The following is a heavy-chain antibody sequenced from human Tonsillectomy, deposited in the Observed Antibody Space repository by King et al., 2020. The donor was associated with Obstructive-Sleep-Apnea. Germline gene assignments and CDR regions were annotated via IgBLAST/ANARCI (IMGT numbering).Heavy chain of an antibody. CDR1: GGSISSGDYY. V-gene: IGHV4-30-4*01. D-gene: IGHD2-21*02. J-gene: IGHJ5*02. CDR2: IYYSGST. CDR3: ARGIVGVTADPIWFDP. Sequence: QLQESGPGLVKPSQTLSLTCTVSGGSISSGDYYWSWIRQPPGKGLEWIGYIYYSGSTYYNPSLKSRVTISVDTSKNQLSLKLSSVTAADTDVYYCARGIVGVTADPIWFDPWGQGTLVTVSS.